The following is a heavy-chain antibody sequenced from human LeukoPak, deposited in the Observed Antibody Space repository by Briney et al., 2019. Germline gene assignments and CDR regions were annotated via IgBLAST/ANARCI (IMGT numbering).Heavy chain of an antibody. V-gene: IGHV3-33*01. CDR1: GFTFSSYG. Sequence: PGGSLRLSCAASGFTFSSYGMHWVRQAPGKGLEWVAVIWYDGNTKYYADSVKGRFTISRDNSKNTLYLQMNSLRAEDTAVYYCARGYCSSTSCYGYYYYYGMDVWGQGTTVTVSS. J-gene: IGHJ6*02. CDR2: IWYDGNTK. D-gene: IGHD2-2*01. CDR3: ARGYCSSTSCYGYYYYYGMDV.